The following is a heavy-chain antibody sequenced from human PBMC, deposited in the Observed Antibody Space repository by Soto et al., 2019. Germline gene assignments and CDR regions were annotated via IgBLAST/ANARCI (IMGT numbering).Heavy chain of an antibody. V-gene: IGHV4-59*11. CDR2: MYYSGSP. J-gene: IGHJ4*02. Sequence: PSETLSLTCTVSGGSISSQYWSWIRQPPGQGLEWIAYMYYSGSPNYNPSLKSRVTISVDTSKNQFSLKLSSVTAADTAVYYCAXDLLSSYYDSRGLGFDYWGQGTLVTVSS. CDR1: GGSISSQY. D-gene: IGHD3-22*01. CDR3: AXDLLSSYYDSRGLGFDY.